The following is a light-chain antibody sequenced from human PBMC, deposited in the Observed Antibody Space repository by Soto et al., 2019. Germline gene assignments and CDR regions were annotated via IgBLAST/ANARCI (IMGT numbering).Light chain of an antibody. V-gene: IGKV3-15*01. CDR2: GAS. Sequence: EIVMTQSPATLSVSPVERATLSFRASQSVSSNLAWYQQKPGQAPRLLIYGASTRATGIPARFSGSGSWTEFTLTISSLQSEDFAVYYCQQYNTWPPITFGQGTRLEIK. CDR3: QQYNTWPPIT. J-gene: IGKJ5*01. CDR1: QSVSSN.